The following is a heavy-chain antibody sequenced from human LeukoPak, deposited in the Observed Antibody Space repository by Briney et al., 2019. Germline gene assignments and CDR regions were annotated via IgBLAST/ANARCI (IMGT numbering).Heavy chain of an antibody. CDR2: ISASGVST. CDR3: AKDDYYYDSSGLLSSVDY. V-gene: IGHV3-23*01. D-gene: IGHD3-22*01. CDR1: GFTFSSYA. Sequence: HPGGSLRLSCAASGFTFSSYAMSWVRQAPGKGPEWVSLISASGVSTYYADSVKGRFTISRDNSKSTLYLQMNSLRAEDTAVYYCAKDDYYYDSSGLLSSVDYWGQGTLVTVSS. J-gene: IGHJ4*02.